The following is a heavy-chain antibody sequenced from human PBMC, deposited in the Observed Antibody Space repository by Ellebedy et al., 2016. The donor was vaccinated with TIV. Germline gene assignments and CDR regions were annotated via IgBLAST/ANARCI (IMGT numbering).Heavy chain of an antibody. D-gene: IGHD2-8*01. CDR2: IIPIFGTA. V-gene: IGHV1-69*13. J-gene: IGHJ6*02. CDR3: AQGRGYCTISSCPGVDV. Sequence: SVKVSXXASGGTFSTYGISWVRQAPGQGFEWMGEIIPIFGTANYAQKFQGRVTITADESTSTAYMELSSLRSDDTAVYYCAQGRGYCTISSCPGVDVWGQGTTVTVSS. CDR1: GGTFSTYG.